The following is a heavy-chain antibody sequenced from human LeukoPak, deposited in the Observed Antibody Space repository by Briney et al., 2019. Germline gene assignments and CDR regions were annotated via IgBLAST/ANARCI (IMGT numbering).Heavy chain of an antibody. V-gene: IGHV3-74*01. CDR1: GFTFSSYW. Sequence: PGGSLRLSCAASGFTFSSYWMHWVRQAPGKGLVWVSRINSDGSSTSYADSVKGRFTISRDNGKNTLYLQMNSLRAEDTAVYYCARGDSSGYYLVYWGQGTLVTVSS. CDR3: ARGDSSGYYLVY. D-gene: IGHD3-22*01. J-gene: IGHJ4*02. CDR2: INSDGSST.